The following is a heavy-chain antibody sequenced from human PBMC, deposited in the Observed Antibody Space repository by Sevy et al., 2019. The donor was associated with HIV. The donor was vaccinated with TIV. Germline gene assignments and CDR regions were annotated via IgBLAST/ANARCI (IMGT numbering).Heavy chain of an antibody. V-gene: IGHV1-24*01. Sequence: ASVKVSCKVSGYTLAKFSIHWVRQAPGKGLEWMTSFDPEDGDPEDGKTIYAQKFLGRVTITEDTSTDTAYMELSSLRSDDTAVYYCATTKDYYDSSGYPFDYWGQRTLVTVSS. CDR1: GYTLAKFS. CDR3: ATTKDYYDSSGYPFDY. CDR2: FDPEDGDPEDGKT. D-gene: IGHD3-22*01. J-gene: IGHJ4*02.